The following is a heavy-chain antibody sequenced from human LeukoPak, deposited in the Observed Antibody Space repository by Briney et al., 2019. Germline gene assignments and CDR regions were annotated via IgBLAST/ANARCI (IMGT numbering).Heavy chain of an antibody. D-gene: IGHD3-22*01. J-gene: IGHJ4*02. CDR3: ARWQDSSGYYYVDY. Sequence: PSETLSLTCTVSGGSVSSSSYYWGWIRQPPGKGLEWIGSNSGSTYYNPSLKSRVTISVDTSKNQFSLKLSSVTAADTAVYYCARWQDSSGYYYVDYWGQGTLVTVSS. CDR1: GGSVSSSSYY. CDR2: NSGST. V-gene: IGHV4-39*07.